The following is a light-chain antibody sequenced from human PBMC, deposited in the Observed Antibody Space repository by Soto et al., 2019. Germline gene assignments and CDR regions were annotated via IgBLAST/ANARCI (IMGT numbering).Light chain of an antibody. CDR3: QQCGPSLRYT. CDR1: QVVTGNY. J-gene: IGKJ2*01. V-gene: IGKV3-20*01. Sequence: EVVLTQSPDTLSLSPGETATLSCRASQVVTGNYLAWYQQKPGQAPRLLIYGTSNRATGIPDRFSGSGSGTDFTLTISRLEPEDFAVYYCQQCGPSLRYTFGQGTKLEIK. CDR2: GTS.